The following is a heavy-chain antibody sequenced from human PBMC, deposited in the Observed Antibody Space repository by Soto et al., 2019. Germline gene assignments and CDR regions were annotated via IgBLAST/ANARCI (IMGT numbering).Heavy chain of an antibody. CDR3: AKGRVTNYFYHMDV. CDR2: ITGSGDSA. Sequence: EVQLLESGGGLVQPGGCLRLSCAASGFTFNNYAISWVSQAPGKGLEWVSTITGSGDSAYYADSVKGRFIISRDNSEKTLYMLMRCLGAEASAIYYCAKGRVTNYFYHMDVWGGGTTFTVSS. CDR1: GFTFNNYA. J-gene: IGHJ6*03. V-gene: IGHV3-23*01. D-gene: IGHD4-17*01.